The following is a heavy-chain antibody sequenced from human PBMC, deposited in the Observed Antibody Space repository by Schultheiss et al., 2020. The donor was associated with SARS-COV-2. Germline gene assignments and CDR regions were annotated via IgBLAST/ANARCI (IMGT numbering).Heavy chain of an antibody. CDR3: ARAVWSGRKGYYFDY. Sequence: GGSLRLSCAASGFTFSSYSMNWDRQAPGKGLEWVSYISSSSSTIYYADSVKGRFTISRDNAKNSLYLQMNSLRAEDTAVYYCARAVWSGRKGYYFDYWGQGTLVTVSS. V-gene: IGHV3-48*01. J-gene: IGHJ4*02. D-gene: IGHD3-3*01. CDR1: GFTFSSYS. CDR2: ISSSSSTI.